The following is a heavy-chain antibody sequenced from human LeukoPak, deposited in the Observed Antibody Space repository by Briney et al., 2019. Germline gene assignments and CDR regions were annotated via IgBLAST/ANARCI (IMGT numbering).Heavy chain of an antibody. CDR3: ARRSSRSGYYGMDV. CDR1: GFIFSGYG. J-gene: IGHJ6*02. Sequence: GRSLRLSCAASGFIFSGYGMNWVRQAPGKGLEWVAVIWYDGSYQYYAESVKGRFTISRDNSKNTLYLQMNSLRAEDTAVYYCARRSSRSGYYGMDVWGQGTTVTVSS. V-gene: IGHV3-33*01. D-gene: IGHD6-13*01. CDR2: IWYDGSYQ.